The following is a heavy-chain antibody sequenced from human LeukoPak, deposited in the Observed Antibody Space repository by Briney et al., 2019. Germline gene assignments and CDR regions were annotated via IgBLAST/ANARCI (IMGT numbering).Heavy chain of an antibody. J-gene: IGHJ4*02. CDR2: ISGSGGST. Sequence: GGSLRLSCAASGFTFSSYAMSWVRQAPGKGLEWVSTISGSGGSTYYADSVKGRFTISRDNSKNTLYLQMNSLRAEDTAVYYCAKDTYYYGSGSPLCDYWGQGTLVTVSS. D-gene: IGHD3-10*01. CDR1: GFTFSSYA. CDR3: AKDTYYYGSGSPLCDY. V-gene: IGHV3-23*01.